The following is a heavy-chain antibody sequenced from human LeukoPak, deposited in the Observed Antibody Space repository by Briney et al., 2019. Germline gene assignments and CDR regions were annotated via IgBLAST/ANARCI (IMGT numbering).Heavy chain of an antibody. V-gene: IGHV4-59*01. J-gene: IGHJ4*02. Sequence: SETLSLTCTVSGGSISSYYWSWIRQPPGKGLEWIGYIYYSGSTNYNPSLKSRVTISVDTSKNQFSLKLSSVTAADTAVYYCAREGLPYYFDYWGPGTLVTVSS. CDR2: IYYSGST. D-gene: IGHD5-12*01. CDR1: GGSISSYY. CDR3: AREGLPYYFDY.